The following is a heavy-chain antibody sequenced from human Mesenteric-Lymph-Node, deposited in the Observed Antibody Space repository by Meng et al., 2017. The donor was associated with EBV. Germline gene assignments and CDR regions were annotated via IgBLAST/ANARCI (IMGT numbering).Heavy chain of an antibody. CDR3: ARGEKGPIDY. V-gene: IGHV4-34*01. CDR1: GGSFSGYY. Sequence: QVQLQQLVAGLLKPSETLSLTCAVYGGSFSGYYWSWIRQPPGKGLEWIGEINHSGSTNYNPSLKSRVTISVDTSKNQFSLKLSSVTAADTAVYYCARGEKGPIDYWGQGTLVTVSS. J-gene: IGHJ4*02. CDR2: INHSGST.